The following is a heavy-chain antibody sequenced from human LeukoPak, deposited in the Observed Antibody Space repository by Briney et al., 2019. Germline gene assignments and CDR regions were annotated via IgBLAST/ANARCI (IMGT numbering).Heavy chain of an antibody. J-gene: IGHJ4*02. Sequence: GGSLRLSCEASGFTFSSYAMHWVRQAPGKGLEWVAVISYDGGNKYYADSVKGRFTISRDNSKNTLYLQVNSLRAEDTAVYYCAKGGKWDVTPFDYWGQGTLVTVSS. CDR1: GFTFSSYA. V-gene: IGHV3-30-3*01. CDR2: ISYDGGNK. CDR3: AKGGKWDVTPFDY. D-gene: IGHD1-26*01.